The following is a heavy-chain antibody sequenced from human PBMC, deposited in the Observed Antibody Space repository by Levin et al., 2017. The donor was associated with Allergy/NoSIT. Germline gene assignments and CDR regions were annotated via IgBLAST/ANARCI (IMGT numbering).Heavy chain of an antibody. D-gene: IGHD3-10*01. CDR2: INTDGSTT. J-gene: IGHJ4*02. Sequence: GGSLRLSCAASGFTFSTYWMHWVRQAPGKGLVWVSRINTDGSTTNYADSVKGRFTISRDNARNTLYLQMNSLRAEDTAVYYCARDLRGGRDYWGQGTLVTDSS. V-gene: IGHV3-74*01. CDR3: ARDLRGGRDY. CDR1: GFTFSTYW.